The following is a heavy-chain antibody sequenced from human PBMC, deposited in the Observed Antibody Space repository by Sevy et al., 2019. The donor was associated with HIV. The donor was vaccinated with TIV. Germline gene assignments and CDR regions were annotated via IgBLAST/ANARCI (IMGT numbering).Heavy chain of an antibody. CDR2: IRNDGSTK. CDR1: GFIFSSYG. V-gene: IGHV3-30*02. D-gene: IGHD2-15*01. J-gene: IGHJ4*02. CDR3: ARERGGYCSGGSWYAGYYFDY. Sequence: GGSLRLSCAASGFIFSSYGMHWVRQAPGKGLEWVTFIRNDGSTKYYADSVRGRFTNSRDNSKRTVYLQMSRLRPEDTAVYYGARERGGYCSGGSWYAGYYFDYWGQGTLVTVSS.